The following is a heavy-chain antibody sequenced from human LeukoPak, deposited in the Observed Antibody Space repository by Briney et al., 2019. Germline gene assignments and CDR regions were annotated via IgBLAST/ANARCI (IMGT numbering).Heavy chain of an antibody. J-gene: IGHJ5*01. CDR3: ARDRNVVGADFDS. V-gene: IGHV3-30*04. D-gene: IGHD4/OR15-4a*01. CDR1: GFIFDNFA. Sequence: PGGSLRLSCAASGFIFDNFAIHWVRQAPGRGLEWVSIVSFDGTNSFYGDSVKGRFTVSRDNSNNTVYLHMNSLRPDDTAVYFCARDRNVVGADFDSWGQGTLVTVSS. CDR2: VSFDGTNS.